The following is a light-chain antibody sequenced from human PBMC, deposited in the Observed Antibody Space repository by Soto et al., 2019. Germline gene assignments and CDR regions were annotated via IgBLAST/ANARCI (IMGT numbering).Light chain of an antibody. CDR3: CSYASSSTYV. CDR1: SSDVGNYNL. J-gene: IGLJ1*01. V-gene: IGLV2-23*01. CDR2: EGS. Sequence: ALTQPASVSGSPGQSITISCTGTSSDVGNYNLVSWYQHDPGKAPKLLIYEGSKRPSGVSDRFSGSKSGNTASLTISGLQAEDEADYYCCSYASSSTYVFGTGTKLTVL.